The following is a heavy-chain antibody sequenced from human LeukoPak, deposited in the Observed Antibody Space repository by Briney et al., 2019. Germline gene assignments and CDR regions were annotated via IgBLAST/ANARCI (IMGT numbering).Heavy chain of an antibody. CDR3: AKDPLDYSGSYLFDY. CDR1: DFSFATYG. Sequence: GGSLRLSCAASDFSFATYGMHWVRQAPGKGLEWVAFIRYDGSNKYYADSVKGRFTISRDNSKNTLYLQMNSLRAEDTAVYYCAKDPLDYSGSYLFDYWGQGTLVTVSS. J-gene: IGHJ4*02. D-gene: IGHD1-26*01. V-gene: IGHV3-30*02. CDR2: IRYDGSNK.